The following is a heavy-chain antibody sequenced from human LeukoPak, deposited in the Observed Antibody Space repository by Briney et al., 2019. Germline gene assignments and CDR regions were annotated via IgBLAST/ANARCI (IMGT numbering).Heavy chain of an antibody. D-gene: IGHD2-21*02. CDR3: AKEVGGDKAF. Sequence: GGSLRLSCAASGFTFSSYGMHWVRQAPGKGLEWVAVISYDGSNKYYADSVKGRFTISRDNSKNTLYLQMNSLRAEDTAVYYCAKEVGGDKAFWGQGTLVTVSS. CDR1: GFTFSSYG. J-gene: IGHJ4*02. V-gene: IGHV3-30*18. CDR2: ISYDGSNK.